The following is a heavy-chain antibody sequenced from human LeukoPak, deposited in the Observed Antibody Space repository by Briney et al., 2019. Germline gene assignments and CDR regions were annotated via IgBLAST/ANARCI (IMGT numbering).Heavy chain of an antibody. CDR3: ARSRGGWVVGQHAFDI. CDR2: IYTSGST. D-gene: IGHD6-19*01. Sequence: PSETLSLTCTVSGGSISSYYWSWIRQPAGKGLEWIGRIYTSGSTNYNPSLKSRVTMSVDTSKNQFSLKLSSVTAADTAVYYCARSRGGWVVGQHAFDIWGQGKMVTVSS. CDR1: GGSISSYY. V-gene: IGHV4-4*07. J-gene: IGHJ3*02.